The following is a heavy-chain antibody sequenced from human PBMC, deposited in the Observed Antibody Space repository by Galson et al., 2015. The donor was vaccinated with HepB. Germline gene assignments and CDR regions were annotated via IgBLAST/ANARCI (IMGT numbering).Heavy chain of an antibody. CDR2: LSYDGNKK. Sequence: SLRLSCAASGFTLSTYSIHWVRQAPGKGLEWVTFLSYDGNKKNFADSVKGRFTIPRDSSRNTVYLQMTNLRFGDTAVYYCAREALTWGWGAFDVWGQGTTVTVSS. J-gene: IGHJ3*01. CDR3: AREALTWGWGAFDV. D-gene: IGHD3-16*01. CDR1: GFTLSTYS. V-gene: IGHV3-30*17.